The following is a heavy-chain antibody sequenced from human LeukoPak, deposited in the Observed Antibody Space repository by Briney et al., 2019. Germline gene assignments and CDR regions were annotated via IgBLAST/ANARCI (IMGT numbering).Heavy chain of an antibody. J-gene: IGHJ4*02. CDR1: GFIFRSYA. CDR3: ARVGSGYGIVCDY. CDR2: VSGSGRTT. D-gene: IGHD1-26*01. V-gene: IGHV3-23*01. Sequence: GGSLRLTCAASGFIFRSYAMSWVRQAPGKGLEWVSAVSGSGRTTYYADSVKGRFTTSRDNSRNTLFLQMDSLRAEDAGVYYCARVGSGYGIVCDYWGQGTLVSVSS.